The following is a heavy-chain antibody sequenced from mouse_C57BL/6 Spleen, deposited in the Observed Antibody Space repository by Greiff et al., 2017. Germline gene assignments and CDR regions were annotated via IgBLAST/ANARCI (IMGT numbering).Heavy chain of an antibody. V-gene: IGHV5-4*01. CDR3: ARETAGLRREDAMDY. CDR2: ISDGGSYT. CDR1: GFTFSSYA. J-gene: IGHJ4*01. D-gene: IGHD2-4*01. Sequence: EVQVVESGGGLVKPGGSLKLSCAASGFTFSSYAMSWVRQTPEKRLEWVATISDGGSYTYYPDNVKGRFTISRDNAKNNLYLQMSQLKSEDTAMYYCARETAGLRREDAMDYWGQGTSVTVSS.